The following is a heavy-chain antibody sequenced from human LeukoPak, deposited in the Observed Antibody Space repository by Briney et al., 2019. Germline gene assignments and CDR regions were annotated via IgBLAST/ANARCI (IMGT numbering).Heavy chain of an antibody. D-gene: IGHD2-2*01. Sequence: SVKVSCKASGGTFSSYAISWVRQAPGQGLEWMGGIIPIFGTANYAQKFQGRVTITADESMSTAYMELSSLRSGDTAVYYCARSHCSSTSCYFSGFDPWGQGTLVTVSS. CDR2: IIPIFGTA. CDR1: GGTFSSYA. V-gene: IGHV1-69*13. J-gene: IGHJ5*02. CDR3: ARSHCSSTSCYFSGFDP.